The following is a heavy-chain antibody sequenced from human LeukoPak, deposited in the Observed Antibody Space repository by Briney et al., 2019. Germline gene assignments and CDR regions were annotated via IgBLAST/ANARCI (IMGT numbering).Heavy chain of an antibody. Sequence: ASVKVSCKASGYTFTGYYMHWVRQAPGQGLEWMGWINPNSGGTNYAQKFQGRVTMTRDTSISTAYMELSSLRSEDTAVYYCARIVVVPAPLFDPWGQGTLVTVSS. CDR3: ARIVVVPAPLFDP. CDR1: GYTFTGYY. CDR2: INPNSGGT. V-gene: IGHV1-2*02. D-gene: IGHD2-2*01. J-gene: IGHJ5*02.